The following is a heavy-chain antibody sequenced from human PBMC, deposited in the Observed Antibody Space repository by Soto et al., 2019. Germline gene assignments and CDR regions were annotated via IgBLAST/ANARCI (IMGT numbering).Heavy chain of an antibody. V-gene: IGHV1-24*01. D-gene: IGHD2-21*01. J-gene: IGHJ3*02. CDR2: FDPEDGET. Sequence: ASVKVSCKVSGYTLTELSMHWVRQAPGKGLEWMGGFDPEDGETIYAQKFQGRVTMTEDTSTDTAYMELSSLRSEDTAVYYCAATIVVVNAMSDTASEKNDAFDIWGQGTMVTVSS. CDR1: GYTLTELS. CDR3: AATIVVVNAMSDTASEKNDAFDI.